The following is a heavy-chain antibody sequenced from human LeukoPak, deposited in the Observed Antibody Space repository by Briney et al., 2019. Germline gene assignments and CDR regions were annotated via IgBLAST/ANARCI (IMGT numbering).Heavy chain of an antibody. V-gene: IGHV1-18*01. CDR2: ISAYNGNT. Sequence: ASVKVSCKGFGYTFRTYGITWVRQVPGQGLEWMGWISAYNGNTNYAQRFHDRVTMTTDTPANTAYMNLRSLRSDDTAVYFCARDVPYGDPKSRPDYWGQGTRVTVSS. J-gene: IGHJ4*02. CDR1: GYTFRTYG. D-gene: IGHD4-17*01. CDR3: ARDVPYGDPKSRPDY.